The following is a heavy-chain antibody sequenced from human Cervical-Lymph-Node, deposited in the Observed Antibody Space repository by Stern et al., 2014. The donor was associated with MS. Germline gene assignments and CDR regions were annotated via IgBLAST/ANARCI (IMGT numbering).Heavy chain of an antibody. CDR3: ARQGNVDWSPHSYYVMDV. CDR1: GFSIRTSGVG. Sequence: QVTLKESGPTLVKPTETLTLTCSLFGFSIRTSGVGVGWIRQPPGKALEWLALIYSDEDKRYSPSLKSRLPVSQDTSKNQVVLTMTNMDPGDTATYYCARQGNVDWSPHSYYVMDVWGQGTTVTVTS. V-gene: IGHV2-5*02. J-gene: IGHJ6*02. CDR2: IYSDEDK. D-gene: IGHD3-9*01.